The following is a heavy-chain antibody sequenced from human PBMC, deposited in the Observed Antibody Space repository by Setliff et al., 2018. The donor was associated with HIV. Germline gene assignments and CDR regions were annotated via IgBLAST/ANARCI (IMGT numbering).Heavy chain of an antibody. CDR2: ISRSSSLV. Sequence: PGGSLRLSCVGSGFTFSDYSLNWVRQAPGRGLEWVSYISRSSSLVYQADSVKGRFTISRDNAKNSLYLQMNSLRAEDTALYYCAKDRVGATNYYFDYWGQGTLVTVSS. J-gene: IGHJ4*02. CDR1: GFTFSDYS. CDR3: AKDRVGATNYYFDY. D-gene: IGHD1-26*01. V-gene: IGHV3-21*05.